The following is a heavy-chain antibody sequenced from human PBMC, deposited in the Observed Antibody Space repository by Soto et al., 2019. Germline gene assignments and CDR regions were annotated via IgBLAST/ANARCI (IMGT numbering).Heavy chain of an antibody. CDR1: GYTFTSYG. CDR2: ISAYNGNT. D-gene: IGHD3-10*01. V-gene: IGHV1-18*01. CDR3: ASESMVRGPGPYGMDV. Sequence: ASVKVSCKASGYTFTSYGISWVRQAPGQGLEWMGWISAYNGNTNYAQKLQGRVTMTTDTSTSTAYMELRSLRSDDTAVYYCASESMVRGPGPYGMDVWGQGTTVTVSS. J-gene: IGHJ6*02.